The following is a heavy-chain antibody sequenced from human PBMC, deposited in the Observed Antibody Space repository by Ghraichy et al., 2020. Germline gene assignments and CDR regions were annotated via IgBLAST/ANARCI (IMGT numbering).Heavy chain of an antibody. J-gene: IGHJ4*01. Sequence: GGSLRLSCVASGFTFSIYAMSWVRQAPGKGLEWVSAISGSGGSTYYVDSVKGRFAISRDNSKNTLYLHMNSLRAEDTALYHCAKDQRCRPDITFGGLTDYWGQGTPVTVSS. CDR1: GFTFSIYA. V-gene: IGHV3-23*01. CDR3: AKDQRCRPDITFGGLTDY. D-gene: IGHD3-16*01. CDR2: ISGSGGST.